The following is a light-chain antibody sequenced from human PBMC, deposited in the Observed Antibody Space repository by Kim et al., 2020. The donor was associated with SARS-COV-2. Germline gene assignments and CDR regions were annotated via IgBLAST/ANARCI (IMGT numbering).Light chain of an antibody. Sequence: GSPGQPASITCSGESLGDKYVCWYQQKPGQSPVLVIYQDKKRPSGIPERVSGSNSGNTATLTISGTQAMDEADYYCQAWDSTSVEFGGGTKVTVL. CDR2: QDK. CDR3: QAWDSTSVE. CDR1: SLGDKY. V-gene: IGLV3-1*01. J-gene: IGLJ2*01.